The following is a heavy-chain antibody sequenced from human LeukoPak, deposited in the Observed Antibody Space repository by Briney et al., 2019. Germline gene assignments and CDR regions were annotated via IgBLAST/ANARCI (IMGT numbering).Heavy chain of an antibody. CDR2: INPSGGST. CDR3: ARDSGYGGHCEGY. Sequence: ASVKVSCKASGYTSTSYYIHWVRQAPGQGLEWMGIINPSGGSTNYAQKFQGRVTMTRDTSTSTVYMELSSLRSEDTAVYYCARDSGYGGHCEGYWGQGTLVTVSS. J-gene: IGHJ4*02. D-gene: IGHD4-23*01. V-gene: IGHV1-46*01. CDR1: GYTSTSYY.